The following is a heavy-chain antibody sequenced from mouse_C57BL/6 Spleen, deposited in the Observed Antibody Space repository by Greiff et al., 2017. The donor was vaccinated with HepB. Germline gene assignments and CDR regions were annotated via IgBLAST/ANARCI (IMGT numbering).Heavy chain of an antibody. CDR1: GFTFTDYY. Sequence: EVQGVESGGGLVQPGGSLSLSCAASGFTFTDYYMSWVRQPPGKALEWLGFIRNKANGYTTEYSASVKGRFTISRDNSQSILYLQMNALRAEDSATYYCARSSYSNYGGFAYWGQGTLVTVSA. D-gene: IGHD2-5*01. V-gene: IGHV7-3*01. CDR2: IRNKANGYTT. CDR3: ARSSYSNYGGFAY. J-gene: IGHJ3*01.